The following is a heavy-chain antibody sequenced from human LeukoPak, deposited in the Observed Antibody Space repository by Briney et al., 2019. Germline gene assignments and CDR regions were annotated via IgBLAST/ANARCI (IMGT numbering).Heavy chain of an antibody. J-gene: IGHJ4*02. Sequence: WIRQPPGKGLEWVGRIKSKTDGGTTDYAAPVKGRFTISRDDSKNTLYLQMNSLKTEDTAVYYCTTDLMIVPWGQGTLVTVSS. CDR3: TTDLMIVP. CDR2: IKSKTDGGTT. D-gene: IGHD3-22*01. V-gene: IGHV3-15*01.